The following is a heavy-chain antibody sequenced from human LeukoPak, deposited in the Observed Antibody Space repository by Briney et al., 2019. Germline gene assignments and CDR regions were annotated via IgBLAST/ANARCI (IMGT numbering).Heavy chain of an antibody. Sequence: SETLSLTCTVSGGSISSYYWSWIRQPAGKGLEWIGRIYTSGSTYYNPSLKSRVTISVDKSKNQFSLKLSSVTAADTAVYYCARALWFGTSYYFDYWGQGTLVTVCS. D-gene: IGHD3-10*01. V-gene: IGHV4-4*07. CDR1: GGSISSYY. CDR3: ARALWFGTSYYFDY. CDR2: IYTSGST. J-gene: IGHJ4*02.